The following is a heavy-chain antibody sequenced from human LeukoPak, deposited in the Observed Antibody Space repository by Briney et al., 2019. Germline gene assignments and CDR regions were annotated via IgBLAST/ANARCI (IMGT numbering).Heavy chain of an antibody. V-gene: IGHV3-30-3*01. Sequence: GGSLRLSCAASGFTFSSYAMHWVRQAPGKGLEWVAVISYDGSNKYYADSVKGRFTISRDNSKNTLYLQMNSLRAEDTAVYCCARGHRDGYNWRGDYWGQGTLVTVSS. D-gene: IGHD5-24*01. J-gene: IGHJ4*02. CDR3: ARGHRDGYNWRGDY. CDR1: GFTFSSYA. CDR2: ISYDGSNK.